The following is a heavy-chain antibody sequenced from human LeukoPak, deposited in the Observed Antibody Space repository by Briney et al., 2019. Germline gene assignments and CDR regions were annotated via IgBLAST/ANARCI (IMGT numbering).Heavy chain of an antibody. CDR1: GGSFSGYY. Sequence: PSETLSLTCAVYGGSFSGYYWSWIRQPPGKGLEWIGEINHSGSTNYNPSLKSRVTISVDTSKNQFSLKLSSVAAADTAVCYCARVRLGRYFDYWRQGTLVTVSS. V-gene: IGHV4-34*01. D-gene: IGHD3-10*01. CDR3: ARVRLGRYFDY. CDR2: INHSGST. J-gene: IGHJ4*02.